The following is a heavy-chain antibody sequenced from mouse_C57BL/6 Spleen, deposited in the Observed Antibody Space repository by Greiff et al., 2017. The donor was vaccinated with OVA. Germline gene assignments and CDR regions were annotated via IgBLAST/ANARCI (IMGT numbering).Heavy chain of an antibody. V-gene: IGHV5-17*01. CDR1: GFTFSDYG. CDR2: ISSGSSTI. CDR3: ARRPKTGWYFDV. Sequence: EVKLMESGGGLVKPGGSLKLSCAASGFTFSDYGMHWVRQAPEKGLEWVAYISSGSSTIYYADTVKGRFTISRDNAKNTLFLQMTSLRSEDTAMYYCARRPKTGWYFDVWGTGTTVTVSS. D-gene: IGHD4-1*01. J-gene: IGHJ1*03.